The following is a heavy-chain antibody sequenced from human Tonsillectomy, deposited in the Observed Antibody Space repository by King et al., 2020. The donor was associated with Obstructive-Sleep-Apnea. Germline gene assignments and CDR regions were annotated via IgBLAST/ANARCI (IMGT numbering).Heavy chain of an antibody. Sequence: VQLVESGGGLVQPGRSLRLSCTASGFTFGDYAMSWFRQAPGKGLEWVGFIRSKAYGGTTEYDASVKGRFTISRDDSKSIAYLQMNSLKTEDTAVYYCTRTPYSSSWAWDAFDIWGQGTMVTVSS. D-gene: IGHD6-13*01. V-gene: IGHV3-49*03. CDR3: TRTPYSSSWAWDAFDI. CDR1: GFTFGDYA. J-gene: IGHJ3*02. CDR2: IRSKAYGGTT.